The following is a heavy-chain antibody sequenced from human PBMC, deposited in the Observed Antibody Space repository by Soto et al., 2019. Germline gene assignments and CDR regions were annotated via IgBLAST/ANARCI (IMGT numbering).Heavy chain of an antibody. D-gene: IGHD3-9*01. V-gene: IGHV3-48*02. CDR3: AREDYDILTGYSYYYYGMDV. CDR1: GFTFSSYS. CDR2: ISSSSSTI. J-gene: IGHJ6*02. Sequence: GGSLRLSCAASGFTFSSYSTNWVRQAPGKGLEWVSYISSSSSTIYYADSVKGRFTISRDNAKNSLYLQMNSLRDEDTAVYYCAREDYDILTGYSYYYYGMDVWGQGTTVTVSS.